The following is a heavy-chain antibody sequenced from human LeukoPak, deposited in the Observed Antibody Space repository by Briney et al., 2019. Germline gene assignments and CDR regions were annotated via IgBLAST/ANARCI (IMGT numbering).Heavy chain of an antibody. Sequence: ASVKVSCKASGYTFTSYDINWVRQATGQGLEWRGWMNPNSGNTGYAQKFQGRVTMTRNTSISTAYMELSSLRSEDTAVYYCARGLHGGQWLGPLDWFDPWGQGTLVTVSS. CDR2: MNPNSGNT. V-gene: IGHV1-8*01. D-gene: IGHD6-19*01. J-gene: IGHJ5*02. CDR1: GYTFTSYD. CDR3: ARGLHGGQWLGPLDWFDP.